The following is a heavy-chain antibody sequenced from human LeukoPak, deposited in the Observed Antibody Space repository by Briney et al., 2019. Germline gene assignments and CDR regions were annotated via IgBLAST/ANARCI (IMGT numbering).Heavy chain of an antibody. CDR3: ARDPILWFGELFIFDY. Sequence: GGSLRLSCAASGFTFSSYWMSWVRQAPGKGLEWVANIKQDGSEKYYMDSVKGRFTISRDNAKNSLYLQMNSLRAEDTAVYYCARDPILWFGELFIFDYWGQGTLVTVSS. CDR1: GFTFSSYW. J-gene: IGHJ4*02. D-gene: IGHD3-10*01. V-gene: IGHV3-7*01. CDR2: IKQDGSEK.